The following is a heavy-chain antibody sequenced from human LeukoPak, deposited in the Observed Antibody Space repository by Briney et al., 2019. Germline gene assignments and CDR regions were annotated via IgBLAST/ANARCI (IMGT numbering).Heavy chain of an antibody. Sequence: GSLRLSCEGPGFKLHGHAMSWVRQAPGKGLERVAVTGGRDDNAHYAGPATGRSSIARDNSESRLFLHMNILRPDDSARYYCTKDLMTRFSSGWYFAYWGPGALFTVSS. CDR3: TKDLMTRFSSGWYFAY. D-gene: IGHD6-19*01. CDR2: TGGRDDNA. V-gene: IGHV3-23*01. CDR1: GFKLHGHA. J-gene: IGHJ4*02.